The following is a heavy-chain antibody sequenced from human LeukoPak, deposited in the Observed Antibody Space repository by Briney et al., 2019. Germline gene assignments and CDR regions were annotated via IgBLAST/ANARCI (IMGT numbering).Heavy chain of an antibody. J-gene: IGHJ4*02. V-gene: IGHV3-23*01. D-gene: IGHD3-10*01. CDR2: IYSGGTT. CDR1: GFSFSSYA. Sequence: PGGSLRLSCAASGFSFSSYAMTWVRQAPGKGLEWVSTIYSGGTTYYADSVKGRFTISRDNSKNTLYLQMNSLRAEDTAVYYCAKDLAPGGYFDYWGQGTLVTVSS. CDR3: AKDLAPGGYFDY.